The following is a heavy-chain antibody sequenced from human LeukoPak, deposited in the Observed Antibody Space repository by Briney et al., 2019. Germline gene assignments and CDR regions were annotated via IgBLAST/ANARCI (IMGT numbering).Heavy chain of an antibody. CDR1: GFTFSKYW. J-gene: IGHJ4*02. D-gene: IGHD5-12*01. CDR2: INTDGTVT. Sequence: PGGSLRLSCAASGFTFSKYWMLGVRQAPGKGLESVSRINTDGTVTTYADSVKGRFTVSRDNADNTMFLQMNSVRDEDTAVYYCATIQWPAPPPYCWGQGTPVTVSS. V-gene: IGHV3-74*01. CDR3: ATIQWPAPPPYC.